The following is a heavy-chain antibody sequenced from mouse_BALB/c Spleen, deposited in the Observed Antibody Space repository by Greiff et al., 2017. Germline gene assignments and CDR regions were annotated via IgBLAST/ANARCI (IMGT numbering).Heavy chain of an antibody. D-gene: IGHD1-1*01. V-gene: IGHV1S29*02. CDR2: IYPYNGGT. CDR1: GYTFTDYN. J-gene: IGHJ1*01. CDR3: AWDGSSFYWYFDV. Sequence: EVQLQQSGPELVKPGASVKISCKASGYTFTDYNMHWVKQSHGKSLEWIGYIYPYNGGTGYNQKFKSKATLTVDNSSSTAYMELRSLTSEDSAVYYCAWDGSSFYWYFDVWGAGTTVTVSS.